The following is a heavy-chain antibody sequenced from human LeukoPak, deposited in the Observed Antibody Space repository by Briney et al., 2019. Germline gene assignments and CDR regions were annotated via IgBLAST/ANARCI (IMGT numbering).Heavy chain of an antibody. CDR1: GYTFTGYY. V-gene: IGHV1-2*02. D-gene: IGHD4-11*01. Sequence: ASVKVSCKASGYTFTGYYMHWVRQAPGQGLEWMGWINPNSGGTNYAQKFQGRVTMTRDTSISTAYMELSSLRSEDTAVYYCARDLGNDYKVRNWFDPWGQGTLVTVSS. J-gene: IGHJ5*02. CDR3: ARDLGNDYKVRNWFDP. CDR2: INPNSGGT.